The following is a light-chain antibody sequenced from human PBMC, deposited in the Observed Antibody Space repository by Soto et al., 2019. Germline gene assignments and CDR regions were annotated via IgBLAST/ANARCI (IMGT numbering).Light chain of an antibody. J-gene: IGKJ4*01. Sequence: DIKMTQSPSTLSASVGDRVTLTCRASQSIDNWLAWYQQKPGKAPNLLIYKTSNLESGVPSRFSGSGSGTEFSLTSSSLQPDDFATYYCQQYKSFSLTFGGGTRVEVK. V-gene: IGKV1-5*03. CDR2: KTS. CDR1: QSIDNW. CDR3: QQYKSFSLT.